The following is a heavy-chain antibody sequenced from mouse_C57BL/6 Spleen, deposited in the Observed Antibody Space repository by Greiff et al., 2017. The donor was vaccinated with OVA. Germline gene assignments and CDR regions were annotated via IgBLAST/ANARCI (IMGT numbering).Heavy chain of an antibody. CDR1: GYSITSGYY. CDR2: ISYDGSN. Sequence: EVKLMESGPGLVKPSQSLSLTCSVTGYSITSGYYWNWIRQFPGNKLEWMGYISYDGSNNYNPSLKNRISITRDTSKNQFFLKLNSVTTEDTATYYCARDLPPAYWGQGTTLTVSS. CDR3: ARDLPPAY. V-gene: IGHV3-6*01. J-gene: IGHJ2*01.